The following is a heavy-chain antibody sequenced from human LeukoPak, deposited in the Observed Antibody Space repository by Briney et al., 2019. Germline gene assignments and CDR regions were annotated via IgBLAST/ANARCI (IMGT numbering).Heavy chain of an antibody. CDR1: GGSIRSYY. CDR3: ASGSYYFDY. CDR2: IYYTGST. Sequence: PSETLSLTCTVSGGSIRSYYWSWIRQPPGKGLDWIGYIYYTGSTNYNPSLKSRATISVDTSKNQFSLKLSSVTAADTAVYYCASGSYYFDYWGQGTLVTVSS. V-gene: IGHV4-59*08. D-gene: IGHD1-26*01. J-gene: IGHJ4*02.